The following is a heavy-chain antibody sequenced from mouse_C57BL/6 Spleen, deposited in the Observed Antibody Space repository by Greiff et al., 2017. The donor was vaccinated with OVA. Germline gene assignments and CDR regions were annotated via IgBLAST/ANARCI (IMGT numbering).Heavy chain of an antibody. CDR2: INYDGSST. CDR1: GFTFSDYY. J-gene: IGHJ1*03. V-gene: IGHV5-16*01. CDR3: ARDGYYYGGRYFDV. D-gene: IGHD1-1*01. Sequence: EVTLVESEGGLVQPGSSMKLSCTASGFTFSDYYMAWVRQVPEKGLEWVANINYDGSSTYYLDSLKSRFIISRDNAKNILYLQMSSLKSEDTATYYCARDGYYYGGRYFDVWGTGTTVTVSS.